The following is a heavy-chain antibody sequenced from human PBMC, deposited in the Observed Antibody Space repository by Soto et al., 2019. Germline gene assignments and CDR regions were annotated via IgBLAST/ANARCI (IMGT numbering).Heavy chain of an antibody. CDR3: AREVQVHTPAFVY. V-gene: IGHV1-69*19. CDR1: GGTFNTYA. Sequence: QVQLVQSGAEMKKPGSSVKVSCQSSGGTFNTYAMNWVRQAPGQVPEWMGDISPMFGAANYAPKFQGRVTITADESTGTAYMQSSSLTSADTALYFCAREVQVHTPAFVYWGQGTLVTVS. J-gene: IGHJ4*02. D-gene: IGHD3-10*01. CDR2: ISPMFGAA.